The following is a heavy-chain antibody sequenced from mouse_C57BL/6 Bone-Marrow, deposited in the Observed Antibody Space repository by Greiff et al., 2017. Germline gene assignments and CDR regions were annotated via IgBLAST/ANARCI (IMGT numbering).Heavy chain of an antibody. V-gene: IGHV1-15*01. CDR3: TRGVYYYGSSYVRYFDY. D-gene: IGHD1-1*01. CDR2: IDPATGGT. Sequence: VKLVESGAELVRPGASVTLSCKASGYTFTDYEMHWVKQTPVHGLEWIGAIDPATGGTAYNQKFKGKAILTADKSSSTAYMELRSLTSEDSAVYYCTRGVYYYGSSYVRYFDYWGQGTTLTVSS. CDR1: GYTFTDYE. J-gene: IGHJ2*01.